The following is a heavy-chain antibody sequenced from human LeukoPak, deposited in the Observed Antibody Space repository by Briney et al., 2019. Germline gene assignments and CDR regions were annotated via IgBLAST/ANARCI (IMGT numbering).Heavy chain of an antibody. V-gene: IGHV3-30-3*01. CDR3: ATLGFSSGYYYYFDH. CDR2: ISYDGSNK. J-gene: IGHJ4*02. D-gene: IGHD3-22*01. CDR1: GFTFSSYA. Sequence: GRSLRLSCAASGFTFSSYAMHWVRQAPGKGLEWVAVISYDGSNKYYADSVKGRFTISRDNSKNTLYLQMNSLRAEDTAVYYCATLGFSSGYYYYFDHWGQGTLVTVSS.